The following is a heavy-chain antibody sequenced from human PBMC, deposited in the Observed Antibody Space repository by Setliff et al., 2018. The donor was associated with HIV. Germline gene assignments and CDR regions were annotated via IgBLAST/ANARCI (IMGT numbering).Heavy chain of an antibody. CDR3: ATDRTQTGINMVRGRIVDPARYPLDY. CDR2: ISGYSGNT. J-gene: IGHJ4*02. D-gene: IGHD3-10*01. Sequence: ASVKVSCKASNYTFTNYGVTWVRQAPGQGLEWMGWISGYSGNTEYSHKFQDRVTITADTSTSTAHMELSSLRSDDTAVYYCATDRTQTGINMVRGRIVDPARYPLDYWGQGTLVTVS. CDR1: NYTFTNYG. V-gene: IGHV1-18*01.